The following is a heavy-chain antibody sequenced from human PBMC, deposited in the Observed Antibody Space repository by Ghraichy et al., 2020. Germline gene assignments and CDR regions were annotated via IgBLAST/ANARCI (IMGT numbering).Heavy chain of an antibody. Sequence: QHPGKALEWLAHLFSNDEKSYSTSLKSRLTISKDTSKSQVVLTMSNMDPVATATYYCARIGVVVTTVNYTYSYMVVWGKGTTVTVYS. CDR2: LFSNDEK. V-gene: IGHV2-26*01. J-gene: IGHJ6*03. D-gene: IGHD3-22*01. CDR3: ARIGVVVTTVNYTYSYMVV.